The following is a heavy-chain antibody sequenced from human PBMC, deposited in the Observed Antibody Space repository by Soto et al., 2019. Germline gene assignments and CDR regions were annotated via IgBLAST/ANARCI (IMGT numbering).Heavy chain of an antibody. Sequence: ASVKVSCKASGGTFSSYAISWVRQAPGQGLEWMGGIIPIFGTANYAQKFQGRVTITADKSTSTAYMELSSLRSEDTAVYYCAREVDANYYCGMDVWGQGTTVTVSS. CDR2: IIPIFGTA. CDR1: GGTFSSYA. V-gene: IGHV1-69*06. J-gene: IGHJ6*02. CDR3: AREVDANYYCGMDV.